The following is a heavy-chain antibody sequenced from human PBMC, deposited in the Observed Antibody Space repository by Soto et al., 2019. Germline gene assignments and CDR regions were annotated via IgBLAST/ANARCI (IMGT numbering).Heavy chain of an antibody. CDR2: LNPTAGRT. CDR3: ARALRGGWTVLTPAY. V-gene: IGHV1-46*01. Sequence: QVQLVQSAAEVRRPGASVKVSCRTSGYAFSTYLMHWVRQSPGQGLEWMGILNPTAGRTSYSQKFQGRVTMTSDASTSTAYMELTGLRSDDTAVYYCARALRGGWTVLTPAYWGQGTLVTVSS. CDR1: GYAFSTYL. J-gene: IGHJ4*02. D-gene: IGHD3-9*01.